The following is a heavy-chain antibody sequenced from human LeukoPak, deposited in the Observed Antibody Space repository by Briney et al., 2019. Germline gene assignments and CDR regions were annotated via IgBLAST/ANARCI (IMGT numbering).Heavy chain of an antibody. Sequence: KTSETLSLTCTVSGGAISGSSYYWGWSRQPPGKGLEWIGSIYYSGSTYYNPSLKSRVTISVDTSKNQFSLKLSSVTAADTAVYYCAIAARRYYFDYWGQGTLVTVSS. CDR2: IYYSGST. J-gene: IGHJ4*02. CDR3: AIAARRYYFDY. V-gene: IGHV4-39*01. CDR1: GGAISGSSYY. D-gene: IGHD6-6*01.